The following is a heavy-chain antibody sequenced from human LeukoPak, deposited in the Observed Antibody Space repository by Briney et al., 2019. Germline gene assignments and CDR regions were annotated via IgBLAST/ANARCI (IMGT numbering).Heavy chain of an antibody. V-gene: IGHV3-30*18. CDR3: AKDLNTYRYDSRDLQH. CDR2: ISYDGSNK. J-gene: IGHJ1*01. CDR1: GFSFNTNG. D-gene: IGHD3-22*01. Sequence: GGSLRLSCAASGFSFNTNGMHWVRQGPGKGLEWVAVISYDGSNKWYADSVKGRFTFSRDNSKNTLYLQMNSLRPEDTAVYFCAKDLNTYRYDSRDLQHWGQGILVTVSS.